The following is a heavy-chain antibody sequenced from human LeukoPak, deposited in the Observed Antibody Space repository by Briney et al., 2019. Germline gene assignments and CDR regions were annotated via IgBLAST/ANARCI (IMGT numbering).Heavy chain of an antibody. CDR1: GGSISNSYY. J-gene: IGHJ4*02. D-gene: IGHD2-2*01. CDR2: VHYSGST. CDR3: ARVRSTGLPDY. V-gene: IGHV4-39*01. Sequence: ETLSLTCTVSGGSISNSYYWGWIRQPQGKGLEWIGSVHYSGSTFYNPSLMSRVTISVDTSKNQFSLHLTSVTAADTAVYYCARVRSTGLPDYWGQGTLVTVSS.